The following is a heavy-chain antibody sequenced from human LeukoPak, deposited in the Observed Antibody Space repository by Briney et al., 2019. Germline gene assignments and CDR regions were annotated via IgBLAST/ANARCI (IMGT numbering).Heavy chain of an antibody. D-gene: IGHD3-22*01. Sequence: GASVKVSCKVSGYTLTELSMHWVRQAPGKGLEWMGGFDPEDGETIYAQRFQGRVTMTEDTSTDTAYMELSSLRSEDTAVYYCATALGYDSSGYLNYWGQGTLVTVSS. CDR1: GYTLTELS. V-gene: IGHV1-24*01. CDR2: FDPEDGET. CDR3: ATALGYDSSGYLNY. J-gene: IGHJ4*02.